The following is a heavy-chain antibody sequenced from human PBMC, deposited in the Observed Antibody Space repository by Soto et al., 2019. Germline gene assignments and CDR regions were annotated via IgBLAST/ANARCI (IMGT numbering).Heavy chain of an antibody. Sequence: GGSLRLSCAASGFTFSSYGMHWVRQAPGKGLEWVAVIWYDGSNKYYADSVKGRFTISRDNSKNTLYLQMNSLRAEDTAVYYCARDALEQLAPDYWGQGTLVTVSS. V-gene: IGHV3-33*01. J-gene: IGHJ4*02. D-gene: IGHD6-6*01. CDR3: ARDALEQLAPDY. CDR2: IWYDGSNK. CDR1: GFTFSSYG.